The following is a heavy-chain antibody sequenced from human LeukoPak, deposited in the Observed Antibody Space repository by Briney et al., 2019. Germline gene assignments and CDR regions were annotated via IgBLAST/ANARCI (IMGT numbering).Heavy chain of an antibody. CDR3: ARDGLAQNPYYYYYGMDV. CDR2: IYTSGST. CDR1: GGSISSGSYY. V-gene: IGHV4-61*02. J-gene: IGHJ6*02. Sequence: SETLSLTCTVSGGSISSGSYYWSWIRQPAGKGLEWIGRIYTSGSTNYNPSLKSRVTISVDTSKNQFSLKLSSVTAADTAVCYCARDGLAQNPYYYYYGMDVWGQGTTVTVSS. D-gene: IGHD5-12*01.